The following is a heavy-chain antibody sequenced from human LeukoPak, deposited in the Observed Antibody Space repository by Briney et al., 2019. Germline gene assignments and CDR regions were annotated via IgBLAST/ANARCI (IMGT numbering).Heavy chain of an antibody. CDR3: ARTLRYYDSSGYRRWFDP. D-gene: IGHD3-22*01. CDR2: VNPNSGNT. V-gene: IGHV1-8*03. J-gene: IGHJ5*02. Sequence: ASVKVSCEASGYTFTSYDINWVRQATGQGLEWMGWVNPNSGNTGYAQKFQGRVTITRNTSISTAYMELSSLRSEDTAVYYCARTLRYYDSSGYRRWFDPWGQGTLVTVSS. CDR1: GYTFTSYD.